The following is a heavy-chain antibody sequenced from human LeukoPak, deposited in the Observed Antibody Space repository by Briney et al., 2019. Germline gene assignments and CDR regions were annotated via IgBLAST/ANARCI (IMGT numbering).Heavy chain of an antibody. CDR2: IYYSGST. Sequence: SETLSLTCTVSGGSISSYYWSWIRQPPGKGLEWIGYIYYSGSTNYNPSLKSRVTISVDTSKNQFSLKLSSVTAADTAVYYCARSSRYYDFWSGYSPEPYYFDYWGQGTLVTVSS. CDR1: GGSISSYY. CDR3: ARSSRYYDFWSGYSPEPYYFDY. J-gene: IGHJ4*02. V-gene: IGHV4-59*01. D-gene: IGHD3-3*01.